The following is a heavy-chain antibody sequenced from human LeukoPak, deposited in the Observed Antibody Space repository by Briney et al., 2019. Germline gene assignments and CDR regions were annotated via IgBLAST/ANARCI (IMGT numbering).Heavy chain of an antibody. J-gene: IGHJ4*02. D-gene: IGHD2-21*01. CDR2: MNSDGTVT. CDR3: ARYVVASACFDS. Sequence: PGGSLRLSCAASGFTLSGYWMHWVRQAPGEGLVWVSRMNSDGTVTTYADSVRGRCTISRDNARNTLYLQMSTLRAEDTAVYYCARYVVASACFDSWGQGTPVTVSS. CDR1: GFTLSGYW. V-gene: IGHV3-74*01.